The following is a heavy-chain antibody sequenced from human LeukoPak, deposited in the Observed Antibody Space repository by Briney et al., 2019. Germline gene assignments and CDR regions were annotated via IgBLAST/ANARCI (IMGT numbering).Heavy chain of an antibody. D-gene: IGHD2-15*01. CDR3: ARDQGEYCSGGSCYSAVAYYFDY. J-gene: IGHJ4*02. V-gene: IGHV1-3*01. Sequence: GASVKVSCKASGYTFTSYAMHWVRQAPGQRLEWMGWINAGNGNTKYSRKFQGRVTITRDTSASTAYMELSSLRSEDTAVYYCARDQGEYCSGGSCYSAVAYYFDYWGQGTLVTVSS. CDR2: INAGNGNT. CDR1: GYTFTSYA.